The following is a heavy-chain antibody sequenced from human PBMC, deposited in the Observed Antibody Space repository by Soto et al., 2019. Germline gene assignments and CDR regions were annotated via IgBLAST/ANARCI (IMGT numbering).Heavy chain of an antibody. CDR3: ASRGSIAAAGTAENYYYYGMDV. D-gene: IGHD6-13*01. CDR2: ISAYNGNT. V-gene: IGHV1-18*01. Sequence: QVQLVQSGAEVKKPGASVKVSCKASGYTFTSYGISWVRQAPGQGLEWMGWISAYNGNTNYAQKLQGRVTMTTDTSTSTAYMELRSLRSDDTAVYYCASRGSIAAAGTAENYYYYGMDVWGQGTTVTVSS. CDR1: GYTFTSYG. J-gene: IGHJ6*02.